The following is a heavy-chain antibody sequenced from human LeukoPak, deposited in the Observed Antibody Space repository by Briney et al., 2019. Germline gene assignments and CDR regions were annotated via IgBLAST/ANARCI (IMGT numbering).Heavy chain of an antibody. V-gene: IGHV3-7*01. CDR3: ARDIHSVAFDI. CDR1: GFTFSTYW. Sequence: PGGSLRLSCAASGFTFSTYWMTWVRQAPGKGLDWVGNIKQDGSETYYADSLKGRFTISRDNAKRSVYLQMNSLGVEDTAVYYCARDIHSVAFDIWGQGTMVTVSS. CDR2: IKQDGSET. J-gene: IGHJ3*02.